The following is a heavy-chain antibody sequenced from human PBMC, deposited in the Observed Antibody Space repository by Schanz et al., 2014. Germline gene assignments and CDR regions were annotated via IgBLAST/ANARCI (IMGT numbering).Heavy chain of an antibody. V-gene: IGHV1-18*01. CDR1: GYTFTAYG. CDR2: ISAQTGDT. Sequence: VQSVHSGTEVQKLGASVKVSCQTSGYTFTAYGINWVRQAPGQGLEWIGWISAQTGDTRYAQKMQGRVTMTRDVSSTTAFLELRSLRYDDTAVYYCARAKRFGDMDVWGQGTTVIVSS. D-gene: IGHD3-10*01. J-gene: IGHJ6*02. CDR3: ARAKRFGDMDV.